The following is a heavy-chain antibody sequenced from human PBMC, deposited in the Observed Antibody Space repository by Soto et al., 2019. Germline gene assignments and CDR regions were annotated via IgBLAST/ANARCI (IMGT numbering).Heavy chain of an antibody. CDR2: ISAYNGNT. Sequence: GASVKVSCKASGYTFTSYGISWVRQAPGQGLEWMGWISAYNGNTNYAQKLQGRVTMTTDTSTSTAYMELRSLRSDDTAVYYCARDLYGYYYDSSGCLNYGGQGTLVTVSS. V-gene: IGHV1-18*01. CDR1: GYTFTSYG. J-gene: IGHJ4*02. D-gene: IGHD3-22*01. CDR3: ARDLYGYYYDSSGCLNY.